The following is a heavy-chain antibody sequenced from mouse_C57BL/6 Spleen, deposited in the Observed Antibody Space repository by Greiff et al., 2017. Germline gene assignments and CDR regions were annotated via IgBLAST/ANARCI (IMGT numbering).Heavy chain of an antibody. J-gene: IGHJ3*01. D-gene: IGHD2-2*01. CDR3: ARNNLSMVTRGWFAY. CDR1: GFSLTSYG. V-gene: IGHV2-2*01. CDR2: IWSGGST. Sequence: VQLQQSGPGLVQPSQSLSITCTVSGFSLTSYGVHWVRQSPGKGLEWLGVIWSGGSTDYNAAFISRLSISKDNSKSQVFFKMNSLQADDTAIYYWARNNLSMVTRGWFAYWGQGTLVTVSA.